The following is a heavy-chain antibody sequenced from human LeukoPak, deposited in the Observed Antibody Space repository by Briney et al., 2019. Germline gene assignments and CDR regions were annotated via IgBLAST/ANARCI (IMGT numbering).Heavy chain of an antibody. CDR2: VIPIFGTT. J-gene: IGHJ4*02. Sequence: SVKVFCKASGGSLTSYAISWVRQAPGQGLEWMGGVIPIFGTTNYAQKFQGRVTITTDESTSTAYMELSSLTSEDPALYYCARGVGGYSYGPFDYWGQGTLVTVSS. CDR3: ARGVGGYSYGPFDY. CDR1: GGSLTSYA. V-gene: IGHV1-69*05. D-gene: IGHD5-18*01.